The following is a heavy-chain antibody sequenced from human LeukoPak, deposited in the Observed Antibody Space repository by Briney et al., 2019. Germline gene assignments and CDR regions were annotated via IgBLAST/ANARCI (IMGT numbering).Heavy chain of an antibody. Sequence: PGGSLRRSCAASGFTFSSYWLSWVRQAPGKGLEWVASIEQDGSQKYYVDSVRGRFTISRDNAKNSVYLQTNSLRVEDTAVYYCARNSGSNPFDYWGQGTMVTVCS. D-gene: IGHD1-26*01. V-gene: IGHV3-7*01. CDR1: GFTFSSYW. CDR2: IEQDGSQK. J-gene: IGHJ4*02. CDR3: ARNSGSNPFDY.